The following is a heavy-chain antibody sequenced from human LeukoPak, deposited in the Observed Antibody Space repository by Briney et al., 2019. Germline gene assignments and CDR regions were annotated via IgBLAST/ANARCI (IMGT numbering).Heavy chain of an antibody. J-gene: IGHJ4*02. D-gene: IGHD5-18*01. CDR1: GGTFSSYA. Sequence: SVKVSCKASGGTFSSYAISWVRQAPGQGLEWMGRIIPILGIANYAQKFQGRVTITADKSTSTAYMELSSLRSEDTAVYYCARAEAPGYSYGQYYFDYWGQGTLVIVSS. CDR3: ARAEAPGYSYGQYYFDY. V-gene: IGHV1-69*04. CDR2: IIPILGIA.